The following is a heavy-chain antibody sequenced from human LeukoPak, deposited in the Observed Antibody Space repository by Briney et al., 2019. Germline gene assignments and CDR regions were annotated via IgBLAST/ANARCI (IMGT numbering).Heavy chain of an antibody. J-gene: IGHJ3*02. V-gene: IGHV4-34*01. CDR2: INHSGST. Sequence: SETLSLTCAVYGGSFSGYYWSWIRQPPGKGLEWIGEINHSGSTNYNPSLKSRVTISVDTSKNQFSLKLSSVTAADTAVYYCARDFTARLGYYDSSVLGAFDIWGQGTMVTVSS. D-gene: IGHD3-22*01. CDR1: GGSFSGYY. CDR3: ARDFTARLGYYDSSVLGAFDI.